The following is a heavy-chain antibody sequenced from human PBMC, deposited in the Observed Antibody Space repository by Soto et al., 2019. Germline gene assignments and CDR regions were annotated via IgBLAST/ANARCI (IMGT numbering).Heavy chain of an antibody. CDR2: ISGSGGST. J-gene: IGHJ4*02. CDR3: ARDLSDYGWVDY. V-gene: IGHV3-23*01. Sequence: PGGSLRLSCAASGFTFSSYAMSWVRQAPGKGLEWVSAISGSGGSTYYADSVKGRFTISRDNSKNTLYLQMNSLRSEDTAVYYCARDLSDYGWVDYWGQGTLVTVSS. D-gene: IGHD4-17*01. CDR1: GFTFSSYA.